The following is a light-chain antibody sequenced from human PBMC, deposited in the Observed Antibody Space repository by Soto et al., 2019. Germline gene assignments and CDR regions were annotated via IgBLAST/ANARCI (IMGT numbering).Light chain of an antibody. V-gene: IGLV2-11*01. CDR3: CSHAGTPRYV. CDR2: DVS. Sequence: QSALTQPRSVSGSPGQSVTISCTGTSSDVGGYNYVSWYQQHPGKAPKVMIYDVSERPSGVPDRFSGSKSGNTASLTISGLQAEEEADYYSCSHAGTPRYVFGTGTKPTAL. CDR1: SSDVGGYNY. J-gene: IGLJ1*01.